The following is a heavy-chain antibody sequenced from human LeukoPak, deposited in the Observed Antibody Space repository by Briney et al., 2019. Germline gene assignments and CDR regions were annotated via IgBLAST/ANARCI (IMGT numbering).Heavy chain of an antibody. J-gene: IGHJ4*02. D-gene: IGHD6-13*01. CDR1: GFTFSSYA. Sequence: GGSLRLSCAASGFTFSSYAMHWVRQAPGKGLEWVAVISHDGSNKYYADTVKGRFTISRDNSKNTLYLQMNSLRAEDTAVYYCARGALAAAGRGNFDYWGQGTLVTVSS. CDR3: ARGALAAAGRGNFDY. V-gene: IGHV3-30-3*01. CDR2: ISHDGSNK.